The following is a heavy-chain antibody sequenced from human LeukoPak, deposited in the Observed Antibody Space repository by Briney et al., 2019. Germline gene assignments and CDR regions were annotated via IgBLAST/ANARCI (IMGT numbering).Heavy chain of an antibody. CDR1: GGSISSYY. CDR3: ARDNWNYGSSMDV. J-gene: IGHJ6*02. CDR2: IYYSGST. Sequence: PSETLSLTCTVSGGSISSYYWSWVRQPPGKGLEWIGYIYYSGSTNYNPSLKSRVTISVDTSKNQFSLKLSSVTAADTAVYYCARDNWNYGSSMDVWGQGTTVTVSS. V-gene: IGHV4-59*01. D-gene: IGHD1-7*01.